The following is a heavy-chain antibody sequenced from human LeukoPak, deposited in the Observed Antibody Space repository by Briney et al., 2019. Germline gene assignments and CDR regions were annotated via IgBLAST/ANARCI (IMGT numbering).Heavy chain of an antibody. CDR2: IIPIFGTA. CDR1: GGTFSSYA. CDR3: AGDKSHCSSTSCYSNYYYYMDV. V-gene: IGHV1-69*13. J-gene: IGHJ6*03. D-gene: IGHD2-2*01. Sequence: GASVKVSCKASGGTFSSYAISWVRQAPGQGLEWMGGIIPIFGTANYAQKFQGRVTITADESTSTAYMELSSLRSEDTAVYYCAGDKSHCSSTSCYSNYYYYMDVWGKGTTVTVSS.